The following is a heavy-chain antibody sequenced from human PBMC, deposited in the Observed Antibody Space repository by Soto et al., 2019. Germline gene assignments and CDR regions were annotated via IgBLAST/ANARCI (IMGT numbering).Heavy chain of an antibody. Sequence: ASVKVSCKTSGGTFSTYAIYWVRQAPGQGLEWMGAIIPLFGTADYAQKFQGRVTITADESTSTAYMELSSLRSEDTAVYYCARPKGSYSSGYYYFDDWGQGTRVTVSS. V-gene: IGHV1-69*13. J-gene: IGHJ4*02. CDR1: GGTFSTYA. CDR3: ARPKGSYSSGYYYFDD. D-gene: IGHD6-19*01. CDR2: IIPLFGTA.